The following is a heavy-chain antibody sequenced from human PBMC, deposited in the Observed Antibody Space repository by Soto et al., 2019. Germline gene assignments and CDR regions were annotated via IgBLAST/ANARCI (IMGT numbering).Heavy chain of an antibody. CDR1: GVSISGNL. CDR3: ARFGAAAALDDN. J-gene: IGHJ4*01. D-gene: IGHD6-13*01. V-gene: IGHV4-59*01. CDR2: VHFSGST. Sequence: PSGTLSLTCDVSGVSISGNLWSWILQAPGKGLEWVGYVHFSGSTTYNPSLEPRLTISFDMSKSQVYLQLTSVTAADTAVYYCARFGAAAALDDNWGRGILVTVSS.